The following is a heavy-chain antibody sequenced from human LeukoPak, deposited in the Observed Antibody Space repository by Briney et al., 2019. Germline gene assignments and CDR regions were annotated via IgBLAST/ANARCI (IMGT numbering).Heavy chain of an antibody. Sequence: PGGSLRLSCAASGFTFSGYGMHWVRQAPGKGLEWVAVVSYDGSNKYYTDSVKGRFTISRDNSKNTLYLQMNSLRAEDTAVYYCAKSPNYCSSTSCYSDYWGQGTLVTVSS. CDR1: GFTFSGYG. CDR3: AKSPNYCSSTSCYSDY. D-gene: IGHD2-2*02. J-gene: IGHJ4*02. V-gene: IGHV3-30*18. CDR2: VSYDGSNK.